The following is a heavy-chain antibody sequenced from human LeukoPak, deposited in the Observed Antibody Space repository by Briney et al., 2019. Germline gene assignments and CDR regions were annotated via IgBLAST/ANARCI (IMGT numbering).Heavy chain of an antibody. CDR1: GYTLTELS. V-gene: IGHV1-24*01. CDR2: FDPEDGET. Sequence: GASVKVSCKVSGYTLTELSMHWVRQAPGKGLEWMGGFDPEDGETIYAQKFQGRVTMTEDTSTDTAYMELSGLRSEDTAVYYCATIPPVYYYDSSGYSHWGQGTLVTVSS. J-gene: IGHJ4*02. CDR3: ATIPPVYYYDSSGYSH. D-gene: IGHD3-22*01.